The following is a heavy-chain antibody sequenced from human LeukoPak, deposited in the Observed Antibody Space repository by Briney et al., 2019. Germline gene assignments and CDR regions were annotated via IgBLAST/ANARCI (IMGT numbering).Heavy chain of an antibody. V-gene: IGHV1-18*01. J-gene: IGHJ4*02. D-gene: IGHD3-9*01. CDR2: ISAYNGNT. CDR1: GYTFTSYG. Sequence: ASVKVSCKASGYTFTSYGISWVRQAPGQGLEWMGWISAYNGNTNYAQKLQGRVTMTTDTSTSTAYMELRSLRSDDTAVYYCATLLTGYYTRPPTFDYWGQGALVTVSS. CDR3: ATLLTGYYTRPPTFDY.